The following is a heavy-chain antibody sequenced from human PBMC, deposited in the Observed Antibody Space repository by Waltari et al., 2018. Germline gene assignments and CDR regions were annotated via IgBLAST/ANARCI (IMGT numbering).Heavy chain of an antibody. D-gene: IGHD2-15*01. CDR2: INHSGST. CDR1: GGSFSGYY. J-gene: IGHJ4*02. V-gene: IGHV4-34*01. CDR3: ARGRRNNIVVVVAATPGAYLDY. Sequence: QVQLQQWGAGLLKPSETLSLTCAVYGGSFSGYYWSWIRQPPGQGLVWIGEINHSGSTNYNPSLKSRVTISVDTSKNQFSLKLSSVTAADTAVYYCARGRRNNIVVVVAATPGAYLDYWGQGTLVTVSS.